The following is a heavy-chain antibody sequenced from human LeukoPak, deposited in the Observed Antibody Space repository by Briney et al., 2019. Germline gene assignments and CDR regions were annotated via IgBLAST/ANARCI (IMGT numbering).Heavy chain of an antibody. V-gene: IGHV3-7*02. D-gene: IGHD3-16*01. CDR1: GFKFSNIR. CDR2: IKHDGSET. CDR3: AKNGGSQGMDV. Sequence: GGSLRLSCAASGFKFSNIRSGTGRQAPGKGLEWVANIKHDGSETNYVDSVKGRFTISRDNAKDSLHLQMNSLRVEDTAVYYCAKNGGSQGMDVWCQGTT. J-gene: IGHJ6*02.